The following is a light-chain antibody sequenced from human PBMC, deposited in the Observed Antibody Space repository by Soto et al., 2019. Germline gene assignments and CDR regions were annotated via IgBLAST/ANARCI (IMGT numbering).Light chain of an antibody. Sequence: EIVLTQSPATLSLSPGERATLSCRASQTVSSFLAWYQQTPGQPPRLLIYDASNRATGIPPRFSGSGSGTDFTLAISSLEPEDSAVYYCQHRSGWPLTFGGGTKVDIK. CDR3: QHRSGWPLT. V-gene: IGKV3-11*01. CDR2: DAS. CDR1: QTVSSF. J-gene: IGKJ4*01.